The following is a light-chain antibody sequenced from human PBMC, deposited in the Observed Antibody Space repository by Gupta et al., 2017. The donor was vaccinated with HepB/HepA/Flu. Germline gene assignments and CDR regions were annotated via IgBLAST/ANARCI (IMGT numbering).Light chain of an antibody. CDR3: QQYNSYWVA. Sequence: DTQMTQSPSTLSASVGDRVTITCRASQSISSWLAWYQQKPGKAPKLLIYKASSLESGVPSRFSGSGSGTEFTLTISSLQPDDFATYYCQQYNSYWVAFGQGTRLEIK. V-gene: IGKV1-5*03. CDR2: KAS. CDR1: QSISSW. J-gene: IGKJ5*01.